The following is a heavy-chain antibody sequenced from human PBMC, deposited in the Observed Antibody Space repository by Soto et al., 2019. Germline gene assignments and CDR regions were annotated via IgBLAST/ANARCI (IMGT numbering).Heavy chain of an antibody. CDR1: GYTFTTYD. V-gene: IGHV1-18*01. CDR3: TRVRYSGSPAGA. D-gene: IGHD1-26*01. Sequence: QVQLVQSGAEVKKPGASVKVSCTASGYTFTTYDISWVRQAPGQGLEWMGWISTGNGDTNYAQKFQGRVTMTTDTSTSTAYIALRSLRPDETAVYYCTRVRYSGSPAGAWGQGTVVTVSS. CDR2: ISTGNGDT. J-gene: IGHJ1*01.